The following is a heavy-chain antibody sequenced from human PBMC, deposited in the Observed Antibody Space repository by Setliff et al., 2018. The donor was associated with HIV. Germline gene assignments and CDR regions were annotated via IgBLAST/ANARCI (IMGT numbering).Heavy chain of an antibody. J-gene: IGHJ5*02. Sequence: SETLSLTCTVSGASISSYYWSWLRQPPGKGLEWLGYIYHSGGVNYNPSLKGRGSISLDTSKNQFSLRLTSVTAADTAVYYCARRGYSGYASGWFGPWGQGTLVTVSS. D-gene: IGHD5-12*01. CDR3: ARRGYSGYASGWFGP. CDR2: IYHSGGV. CDR1: GASISSYY. V-gene: IGHV4-59*08.